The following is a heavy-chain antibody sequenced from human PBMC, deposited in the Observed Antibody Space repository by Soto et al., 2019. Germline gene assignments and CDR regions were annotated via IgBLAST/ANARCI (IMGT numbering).Heavy chain of an antibody. J-gene: IGHJ6*02. CDR1: GYTFTSYG. Sequence: SVKVSCKASGYTFTSYGISWVRQAPGQGLEWMGWISAYNGNTNYAQKLQGRVTMTTDTSTSTAYMELRSLRSDDTAVYYCARDGKYCSSTSCYSDYYYYGMDVWGQGTTVTVSS. D-gene: IGHD2-2*02. CDR2: ISAYNGNT. CDR3: ARDGKYCSSTSCYSDYYYYGMDV. V-gene: IGHV1-18*01.